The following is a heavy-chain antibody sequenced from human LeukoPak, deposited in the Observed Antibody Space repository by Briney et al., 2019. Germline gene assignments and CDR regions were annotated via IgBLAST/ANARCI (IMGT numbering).Heavy chain of an antibody. V-gene: IGHV1-69*04. CDR1: GGTFSSYA. CDR3: ARAAIAVAGDYQYHYMDV. CDR2: IIPILGIA. D-gene: IGHD6-19*01. J-gene: IGHJ6*03. Sequence: SVKVSCKASGGTFSSYAISWVRQAPGQGLEWMGRIIPILGIANYAQKFQGRVTITADKSTSTAYMELSSLRSEDTAVYYCARAAIAVAGDYQYHYMDVWGKGATVTVSS.